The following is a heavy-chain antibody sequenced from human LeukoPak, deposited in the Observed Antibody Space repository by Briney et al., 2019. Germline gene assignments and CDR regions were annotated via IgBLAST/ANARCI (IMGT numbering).Heavy chain of an antibody. CDR3: ARDRLLFDY. V-gene: IGHV3-48*01. Sequence: GGSLRLPCAASGFTFSSYSMNWVRQAPGKGLEWVSYISSSSSTIYYADSVKGRFTISRDNAKNSLYLQMNSLRAEDTAVYYCARDRLLFDYWGQGTLVTVSS. CDR2: ISSSSSTI. CDR1: GFTFSSYS. J-gene: IGHJ4*02.